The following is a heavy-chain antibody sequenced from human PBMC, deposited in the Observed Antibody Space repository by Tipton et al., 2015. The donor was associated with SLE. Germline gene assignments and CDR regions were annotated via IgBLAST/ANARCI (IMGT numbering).Heavy chain of an antibody. CDR2: ISGSSSYI. V-gene: IGHV3-21*01. J-gene: IGHJ3*02. Sequence: GSLRLSCAASGFTFSSYSMNWVRQAPGKGLEWVSSISGSSSYIYYADSVKGRFTISRDNARNSLYLQMNSLRAEDTAVYYCARHERWFGELLSARGAFDIWGQGTMVTVSS. CDR1: GFTFSSYS. CDR3: ARHERWFGELLSARGAFDI. D-gene: IGHD3-10*01.